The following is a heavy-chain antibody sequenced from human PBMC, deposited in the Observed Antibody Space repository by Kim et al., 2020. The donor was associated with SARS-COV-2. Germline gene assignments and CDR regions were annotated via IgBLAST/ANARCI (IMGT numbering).Heavy chain of an antibody. D-gene: IGHD2-8*01. CDR2: IWYDGSNT. Sequence: GGSLRLSCAASGFTFSNYGMHWVRQAPGKGLEWVAVIWYDGSNTYYTDSVKGRFTISRDNSNNTLSLHMNSLRAEDTAVYYCAKAGDSPDGPNNWFDPWGQGTLVTVSS. CDR1: GFTFSNYG. J-gene: IGHJ5*02. V-gene: IGHV3-33*06. CDR3: AKAGDSPDGPNNWFDP.